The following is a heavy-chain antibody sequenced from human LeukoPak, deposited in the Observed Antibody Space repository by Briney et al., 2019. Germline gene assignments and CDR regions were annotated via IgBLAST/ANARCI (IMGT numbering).Heavy chain of an antibody. CDR3: ARESDTYYYGSGSFRLDY. CDR1: GGSVSSGSYY. Sequence: SETLSLTCTVSGGSVSSGSYYWSWIRQPPGKGLECIGSIYYSGSTNYNPSLKSRVTISVDTSKNQCSLKLSSVTAADTAVYYCARESDTYYYGSGSFRLDYWGQGTLVTVSS. V-gene: IGHV4-61*01. D-gene: IGHD3-10*01. J-gene: IGHJ4*02. CDR2: IYYSGST.